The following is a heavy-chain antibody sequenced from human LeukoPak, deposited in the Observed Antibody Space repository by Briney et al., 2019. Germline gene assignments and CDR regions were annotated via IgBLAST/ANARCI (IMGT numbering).Heavy chain of an antibody. D-gene: IGHD2-2*03. Sequence: TSETLSLTCTVSGSSISSGDYYWSWIRQPPGKGLEWIGYIYYSGSTYYNPSLKSRVTISVDTSKNQFSLKLSSVTAADTAVYYCAREAGYCSSTSCSPHMDVWGKGTTVTVSS. CDR3: AREAGYCSSTSCSPHMDV. CDR2: IYYSGST. V-gene: IGHV4-30-4*08. J-gene: IGHJ6*03. CDR1: GSSISSGDYY.